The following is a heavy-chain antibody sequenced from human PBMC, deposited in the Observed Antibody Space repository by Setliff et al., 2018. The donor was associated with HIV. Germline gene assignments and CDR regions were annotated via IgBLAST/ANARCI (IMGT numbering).Heavy chain of an antibody. J-gene: IGHJ6*03. CDR1: GGTFSSYA. CDR3: ARGDMAAADPYYYYYYMDV. CDR2: IIPIFGTA. D-gene: IGHD6-13*01. Sequence: SVKVSCKASGGTFSSYALTWVRQAPGQGLEWMGGIIPIFGTANYAQKFRGRVTITADESTSTAYMELSSLRSEDTAVYYCARGDMAAADPYYYYYYMDVWGKGTTVTVSS. V-gene: IGHV1-69*13.